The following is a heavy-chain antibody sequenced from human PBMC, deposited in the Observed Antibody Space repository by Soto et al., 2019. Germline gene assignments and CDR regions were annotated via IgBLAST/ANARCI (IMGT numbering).Heavy chain of an antibody. CDR2: IYYSGST. Sequence: SETLSLTCTVSGGSISSSSYYWGWIRQPPGKGLEWIGSIYYSGSTYYNPSLKSRVTISVDTSKNQFSLKLSSVTAADTAVYYCARHLDNWNYGFDAFDIWGQGTMVTVSS. V-gene: IGHV4-39*01. D-gene: IGHD1-7*01. J-gene: IGHJ3*02. CDR3: ARHLDNWNYGFDAFDI. CDR1: GGSISSSSYY.